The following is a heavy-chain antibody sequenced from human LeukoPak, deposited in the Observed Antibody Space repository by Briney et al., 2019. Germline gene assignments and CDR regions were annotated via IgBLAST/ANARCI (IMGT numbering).Heavy chain of an antibody. Sequence: GGSLRLSCAASGFTVSSYSMNWVRQAPGKGLEWISYIDTSSATIYYADSVKGRFTISRDNSKNTLSLQMNSLRAADTAVYYCAKGGLRDGYSYASWGQGTLVTVSS. CDR1: GFTVSSYS. V-gene: IGHV3-48*01. J-gene: IGHJ5*02. CDR2: IDTSSATI. D-gene: IGHD5-24*01. CDR3: AKGGLRDGYSYAS.